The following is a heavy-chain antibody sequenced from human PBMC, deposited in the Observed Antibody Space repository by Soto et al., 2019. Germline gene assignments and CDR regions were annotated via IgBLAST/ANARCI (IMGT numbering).Heavy chain of an antibody. Sequence: QVQLVQSGAEVKKPGSSVKVSCKASGGTFSSYAISWVRQAPGQGLEWMGGIIPIFGTANYAQKFQGRVTITADESTSTAYMELSSLRSEDTAVYYCARELVGDCSGGSCYGGLGYYYCGMDVWGQGTTVTVSS. V-gene: IGHV1-69*01. CDR2: IIPIFGTA. D-gene: IGHD2-15*01. CDR3: ARELVGDCSGGSCYGGLGYYYCGMDV. J-gene: IGHJ6*02. CDR1: GGTFSSYA.